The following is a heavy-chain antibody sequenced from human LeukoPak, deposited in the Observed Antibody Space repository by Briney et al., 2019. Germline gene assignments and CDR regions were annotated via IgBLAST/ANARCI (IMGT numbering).Heavy chain of an antibody. J-gene: IGHJ3*02. CDR2: IYYSGST. V-gene: IGHV4-39*01. CDR3: ARYFQLGDSPSHPSVVGPTDAFDI. D-gene: IGHD1-26*01. CDR1: GGSISSSSHY. Sequence: PSETLSLTCTVSGGSISSSSHYWGWIRQSPGKGLEWIGSIYYSGSTYYNPSLKSRVTMSVDASEKQFSLKLSPVTAADTAVYYCARYFQLGDSPSHPSVVGPTDAFDIWGHGTLVTVSS.